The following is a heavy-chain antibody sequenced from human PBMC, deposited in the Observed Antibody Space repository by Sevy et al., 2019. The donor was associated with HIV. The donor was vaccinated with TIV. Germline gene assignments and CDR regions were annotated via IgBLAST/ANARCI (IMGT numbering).Heavy chain of an antibody. V-gene: IGHV4-30-4*01. Sequence: SETLSLTCTVSGGSISSGDYYWSWIRQPPGKGLEWIGYIYYSGSTYYNPSLKSRVTISVDTSKNEFSLKLSSVTAADTALYYCARGGEYYDSSGYLLDYWGQGTLVTVSS. CDR3: ARGGEYYDSSGYLLDY. D-gene: IGHD3-22*01. J-gene: IGHJ4*02. CDR1: GGSISSGDYY. CDR2: IYYSGST.